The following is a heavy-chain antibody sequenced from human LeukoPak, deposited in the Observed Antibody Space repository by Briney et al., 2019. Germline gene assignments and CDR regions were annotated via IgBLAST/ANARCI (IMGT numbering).Heavy chain of an antibody. CDR2: IRTGGDST. J-gene: IGHJ4*02. D-gene: IGHD1-26*01. Sequence: GGTLRLSCAASGFTFSIYGMSWVRQAPGKGLEWVSPIRTGGDSTYYADSVKGRFTISRDNSKNTLYLQMNSLRAEDTAVYYCAKPRPGGSTEPFDSWGQGTLVTVSS. CDR3: AKPRPGGSTEPFDS. CDR1: GFTFSIYG. V-gene: IGHV3-23*01.